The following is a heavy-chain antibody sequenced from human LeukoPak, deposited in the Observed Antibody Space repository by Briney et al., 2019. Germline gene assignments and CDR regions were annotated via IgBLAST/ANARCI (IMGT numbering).Heavy chain of an antibody. D-gene: IGHD1-26*01. V-gene: IGHV3-7*01. Sequence: PGWSLRLSCEASGFTFSSYWMSWVRQAPGKGLEWVANIKQAGSEKYYVDSVKGRFTISRDNAKNSLCLQMNSLRAEDTAVYYCARGELLPDWGQGTLVTVSS. CDR2: IKQAGSEK. CDR1: GFTFSSYW. J-gene: IGHJ4*02. CDR3: ARGELLPD.